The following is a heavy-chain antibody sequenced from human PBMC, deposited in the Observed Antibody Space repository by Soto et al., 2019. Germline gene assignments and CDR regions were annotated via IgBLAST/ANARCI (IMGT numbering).Heavy chain of an antibody. J-gene: IGHJ4*02. Sequence: LRLSCAASGFTFAGYAMSWVRQAPGKGLEWVSAISGSGDSTYYADSVKGRFTISRDNSKNTLYLQMNSLRAEDTAVYYCAKDAGVVVTAVDYWGRGTLVTVSS. V-gene: IGHV3-23*01. CDR1: GFTFAGYA. CDR2: ISGSGDST. D-gene: IGHD2-21*02. CDR3: AKDAGVVVTAVDY.